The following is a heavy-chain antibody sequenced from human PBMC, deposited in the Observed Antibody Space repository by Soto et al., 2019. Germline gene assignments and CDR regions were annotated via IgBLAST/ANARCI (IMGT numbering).Heavy chain of an antibody. CDR2: IYHSGST. V-gene: IGHV4-4*02. D-gene: IGHD6-6*01. J-gene: IGHJ6*02. CDR3: ARDGRSSSLRYYYGMGV. Sequence: SETLSLTYAVSGGSISSSNWWSWVRQPPGKGLEWIGEIYHSGSTNYNPSLKSRVTISVDKSKNQFSLKLSSVTAADTAVYYCARDGRSSSLRYYYGMGVWGQGTTVTVSS. CDR1: GGSISSSNW.